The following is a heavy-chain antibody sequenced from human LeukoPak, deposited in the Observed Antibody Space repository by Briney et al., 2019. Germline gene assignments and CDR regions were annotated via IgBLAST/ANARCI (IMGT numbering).Heavy chain of an antibody. J-gene: IGHJ6*04. CDR2: IYYNGST. CDR3: ARDATHYYGSGSYFHRGMDV. CDR1: CASISSYY. Sequence: SETLSLTCTVSCASISSYYWSWIRQPPGKGLEWIGYIYYNGSTNYSPSLKSRVTVSVDTSKNQFSLRLSSVTAADTAVYYCARDATHYYGSGSYFHRGMDVWGKGTTVIVSS. D-gene: IGHD3-10*01. V-gene: IGHV4-59*01.